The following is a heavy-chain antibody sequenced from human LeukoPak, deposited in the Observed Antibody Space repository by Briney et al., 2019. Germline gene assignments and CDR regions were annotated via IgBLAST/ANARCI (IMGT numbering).Heavy chain of an antibody. CDR1: GGSISSSSYY. V-gene: IGHV4-39*01. Sequence: SETLSLTCTVSGGSISSSSYYWGWIRQPPGKGLEWIGSIYYSGSTYYNPSLKSRVTISVDTSKNQFSLKLSSVTAADTAAYYCARRSGWYSAWGQGTLVTVSS. CDR2: IYYSGST. D-gene: IGHD6-19*01. CDR3: ARRSGWYSA. J-gene: IGHJ5*02.